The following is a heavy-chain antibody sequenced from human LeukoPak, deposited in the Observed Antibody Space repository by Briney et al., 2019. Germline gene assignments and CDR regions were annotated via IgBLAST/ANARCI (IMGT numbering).Heavy chain of an antibody. D-gene: IGHD2-2*02. J-gene: IGHJ4*02. CDR2: IYYSGST. CDR1: GGSISSGDYY. V-gene: IGHV4-39*01. Sequence: PSETLSLTCTVSGGSISSGDYYWSWIRQPPGKGLEWIGSIYYSGSTYYNPSLKSRVTISVDTSKNQFSLKLSSVTAADTAVYYCARHGYCSSTSCYISMSAVGYWGQGTLVTVSS. CDR3: ARHGYCSSTSCYISMSAVGY.